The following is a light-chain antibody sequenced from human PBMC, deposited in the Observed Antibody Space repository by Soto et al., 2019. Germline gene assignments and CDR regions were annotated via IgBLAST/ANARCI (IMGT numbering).Light chain of an antibody. J-gene: IGLJ1*01. CDR1: SSNMGAHFD. V-gene: IGLV1-40*01. CDR2: GNS. CDR3: QSYDTSLSGSV. Sequence: QSVLTQPPSLSDAPGQRVTISCTGTSSNMGAHFDVHWYQQLPGTAPKLLIYGNSNRPSEVPDRFSGSKSGTSASLAITGLQAEDEADYYCQSYDTSLSGSVFRTGTKVT.